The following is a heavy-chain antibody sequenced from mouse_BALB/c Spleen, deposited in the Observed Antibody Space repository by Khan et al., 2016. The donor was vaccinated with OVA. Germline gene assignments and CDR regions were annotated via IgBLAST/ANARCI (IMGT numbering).Heavy chain of an antibody. CDR1: GYTFTSYW. Sequence: QVQLKESGAELAKPGASVKLSCKASGYTFTSYWMPWVKQRPGQGLEWIGYINPSTGYTEYNQRFKDKATLTADKSSSTAYMQLSSLTSEESAVYCCSKRGSGSVWLTYWGQGNLVTV. CDR3: SKRGSGSVWLTY. J-gene: IGHJ3*01. V-gene: IGHV1-7*01. CDR2: INPSTGYT. D-gene: IGHD1-3*01.